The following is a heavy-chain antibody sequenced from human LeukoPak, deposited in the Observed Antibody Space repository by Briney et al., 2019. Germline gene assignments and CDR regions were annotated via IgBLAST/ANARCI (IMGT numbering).Heavy chain of an antibody. CDR1: GFALSDYW. CDR2: MDQVGSEE. J-gene: IGHJ4*02. CDR3: ARESTEERPGC. V-gene: IGHV3-7*01. Sequence: GGSLRLSCAASGFALSDYWMSWVRQAPGKGLEWVANMDQVGSEENYVDSVKGRFTISRDDAKNSLYLQMSSLRAEDTAVYYCARESTEERPGCWGQGTLVTVSS. D-gene: IGHD1-1*01.